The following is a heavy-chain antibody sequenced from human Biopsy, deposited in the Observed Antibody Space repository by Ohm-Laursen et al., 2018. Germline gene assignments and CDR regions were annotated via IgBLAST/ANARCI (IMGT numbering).Heavy chain of an antibody. D-gene: IGHD3-10*01. J-gene: IGHJ6*02. V-gene: IGHV3-21*01. Sequence: GSLRLSCAAAGFSFTSYTVNWVRQVPGKGLEWVSSITSRSGYKYYADSVKGRFTISRDNAKNSLYLQMNSLRAEDTAVYFCASPGLVWFGELLSVPFGMDVWGQGTTVTVSS. CDR2: ITSRSGYK. CDR1: GFSFTSYT. CDR3: ASPGLVWFGELLSVPFGMDV.